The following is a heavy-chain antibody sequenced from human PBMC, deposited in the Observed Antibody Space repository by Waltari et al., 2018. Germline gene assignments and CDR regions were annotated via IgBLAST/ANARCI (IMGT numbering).Heavy chain of an antibody. CDR1: GGSFSGYY. CDR3: ARVSRRTYRSPVPGRHYYYGMDV. Sequence: QVQLQQWGAGLLKPSETLSLTCAVYGGSFSGYYWSWIRQPPGKGLEWIGEIHHSGSTNYNPSLKSRVTISVDTSKNQFSLKLSSVTAADTAVYYCARVSRRTYRSPVPGRHYYYGMDVWGQGTTVSVSS. V-gene: IGHV4-34*01. D-gene: IGHD1-1*01. J-gene: IGHJ6*02. CDR2: IHHSGST.